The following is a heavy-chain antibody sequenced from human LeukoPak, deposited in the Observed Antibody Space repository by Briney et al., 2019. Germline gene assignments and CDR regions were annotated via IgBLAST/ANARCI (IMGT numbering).Heavy chain of an antibody. J-gene: IGHJ5*02. Sequence: ASVKVPCKASGYTFTSYYMHWVRQAPGQGLEWMGIINPSGGSTSYAQKFQGRVTMTRDTSTSTVYMELSSLRSEDTAVYYCARDPLRTYGSGPFNWFDPWGQGTLVTVSS. V-gene: IGHV1-46*01. CDR2: INPSGGST. CDR3: ARDPLRTYGSGPFNWFDP. CDR1: GYTFTSYY. D-gene: IGHD3-10*01.